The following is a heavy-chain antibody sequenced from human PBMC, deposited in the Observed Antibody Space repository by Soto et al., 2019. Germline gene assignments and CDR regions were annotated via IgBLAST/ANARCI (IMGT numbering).Heavy chain of an antibody. CDR1: GGSISSGDYY. V-gene: IGHV4-30-4*01. J-gene: IGHJ6*02. D-gene: IGHD2-15*01. CDR2: IYYSGST. Sequence: PSETLSLTCTVSGGSISSGDYYWSWIRQPPGKGLEWIGYIYYSGSTYYNPSLKSRVTISVDTSKNQFSLKLSSVTAADTAVYYCARDSYCSGGSCFLGPSHYGMDVWGQGTTVTVSS. CDR3: ARDSYCSGGSCFLGPSHYGMDV.